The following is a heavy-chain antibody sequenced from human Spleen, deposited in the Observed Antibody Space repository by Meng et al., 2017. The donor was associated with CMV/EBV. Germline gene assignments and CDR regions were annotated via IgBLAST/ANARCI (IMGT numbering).Heavy chain of an antibody. CDR3: ARDLSSYSNYNIYFDH. CDR2: INPNSGGT. Sequence: ASVKVSCKASGYTFTGYYMHWVRQAPGQGLEWMGWINPNSGGTNYAQKFQGRVTMTRDTSISTAYMKLSRLRSDDTAVYYCARDLSSYSNYNIYFDHWGQGTLVTVSS. CDR1: GYTFTGYY. J-gene: IGHJ4*02. D-gene: IGHD4-11*01. V-gene: IGHV1-2*02.